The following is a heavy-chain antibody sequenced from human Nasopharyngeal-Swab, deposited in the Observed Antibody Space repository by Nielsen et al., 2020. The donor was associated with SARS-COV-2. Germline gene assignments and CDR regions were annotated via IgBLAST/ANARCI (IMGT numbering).Heavy chain of an antibody. CDR2: ITSSSTYM. Sequence: IRQPPGKGLEWVSSITSSSTYMYYTDSVEGRFTISRDNARNSLFLQMNSLRGEDTAVYYCASRPRAGYWGQGTLVTVSS. CDR3: ASRPRAGY. V-gene: IGHV3-21*01. J-gene: IGHJ4*02.